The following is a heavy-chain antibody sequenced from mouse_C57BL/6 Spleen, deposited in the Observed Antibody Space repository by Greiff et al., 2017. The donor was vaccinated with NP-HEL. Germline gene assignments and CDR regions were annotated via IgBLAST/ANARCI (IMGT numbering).Heavy chain of an antibody. Sequence: VQLQQSGAELAKPGASVKLSCKASGYTFTSYWMHWVKQRPGQGLEWIGYINPSSGYTKYNQKFKDKATLTADKSSSTAYMQLSSLTYEDSAVYYCATSPDGYSYAMDYWGQRTSVTVSS. CDR1: GYTFTSYW. D-gene: IGHD2-3*01. V-gene: IGHV1-7*01. CDR3: ATSPDGYSYAMDY. J-gene: IGHJ4*01. CDR2: INPSSGYT.